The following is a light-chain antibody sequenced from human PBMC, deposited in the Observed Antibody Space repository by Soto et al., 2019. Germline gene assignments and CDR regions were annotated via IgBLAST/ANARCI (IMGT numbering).Light chain of an antibody. CDR3: SSYTSSSTLYV. V-gene: IGLV2-14*01. CDR2: DVT. CDR1: SSGVGGYNY. J-gene: IGLJ1*01. Sequence: QSVLTQPASVSGSPGQSITISCTGTSSGVGGYNYVSWYQQHPGKGPNLMIYDVTNRPSGVSNRFSGSKSGNTASLTISGLQAEDEADYYCSSYTSSSTLYVFGTGTKVTVL.